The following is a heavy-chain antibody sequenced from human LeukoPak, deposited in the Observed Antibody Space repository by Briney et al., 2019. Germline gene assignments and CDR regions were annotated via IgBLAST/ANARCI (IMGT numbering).Heavy chain of an antibody. CDR3: ARDRDGDFDAFDI. V-gene: IGHV3-66*01. CDR1: GFTLSSNY. CDR2: IYSGGST. Sequence: GGSLRLSCAAPGFTLSSNYMSWVRQAPGKGLEWVSVIYSGGSTYYADSVKGRFTISRDNSKNTLYLQMNSLRAEDTAVYYGARDRDGDFDAFDIWGQGTMVTASS. D-gene: IGHD4-17*01. J-gene: IGHJ3*02.